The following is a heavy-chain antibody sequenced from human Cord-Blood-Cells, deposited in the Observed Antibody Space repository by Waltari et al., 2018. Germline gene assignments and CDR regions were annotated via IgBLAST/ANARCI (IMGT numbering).Heavy chain of an antibody. CDR2: IIPIFGTA. Sequence: QVQLVQSGAEVKKPGSSVKVSCKASGGTFSSYAISWVRQAPGQGLEWMGGIIPIFGTANYAQKFQGRVTINADESTSTAYMELSSLRSEDTAVYYCARMAVRGVIIKYYYYGMDVWGQGTTVTVSS. J-gene: IGHJ6*02. V-gene: IGHV1-69*01. CDR1: GGTFSSYA. D-gene: IGHD3-10*01. CDR3: ARMAVRGVIIKYYYYGMDV.